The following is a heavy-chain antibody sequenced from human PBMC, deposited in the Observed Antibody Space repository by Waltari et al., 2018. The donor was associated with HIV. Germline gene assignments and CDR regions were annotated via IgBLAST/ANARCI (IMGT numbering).Heavy chain of an antibody. D-gene: IGHD3-22*01. J-gene: IGHJ4*02. Sequence: QVQLVQSGAEVKKPGASVKVSCKVSGYTLTELSMQWVRQAAGKGLEWMGGFDPEDGETTDAQKFHGRVTITEDTSTDTAYMELSSLGSEDTAVYYCATGMAGNYYDSSGLHWGQGTLVTVSS. CDR3: ATGMAGNYYDSSGLH. CDR1: GYTLTELS. CDR2: FDPEDGET. V-gene: IGHV1-24*01.